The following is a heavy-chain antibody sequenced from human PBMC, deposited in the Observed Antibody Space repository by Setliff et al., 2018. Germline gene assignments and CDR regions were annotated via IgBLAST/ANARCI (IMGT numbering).Heavy chain of an antibody. CDR1: GGSVSSTSHY. J-gene: IGHJ4*02. Sequence: SETLSLTCNVSGGSVSSTSHYWGWIRQPPGKGMEWIGSVYYSGYTYYNPSLQSRVTISVDMSKNQFSMKLTSVTAADTAVYYCARQGGAIEYGENARVFDSWGQGILVTVSS. CDR2: VYYSGYT. V-gene: IGHV4-39*07. D-gene: IGHD1-1*01. CDR3: ARQGGAIEYGENARVFDS.